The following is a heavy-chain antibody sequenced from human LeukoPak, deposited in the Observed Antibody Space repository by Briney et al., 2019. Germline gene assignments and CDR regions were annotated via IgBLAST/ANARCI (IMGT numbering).Heavy chain of an antibody. D-gene: IGHD2-21*02. J-gene: IGHJ4*02. CDR3: AGDAVVTAPFDY. V-gene: IGHV4-39*07. CDR1: GGSISSSSYY. Sequence: SETLSHTCTVSGGSISSSSYYWGWIRQPPGKGLEWIGSIYYSGSTYYNPSLKSRVTISVDTSKNQFSLKLSSVTAADTAVYYCAGDAVVTAPFDYWGQGTLVTVSS. CDR2: IYYSGST.